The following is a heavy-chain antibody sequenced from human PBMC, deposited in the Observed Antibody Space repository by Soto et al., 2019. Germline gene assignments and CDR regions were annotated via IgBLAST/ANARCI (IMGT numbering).Heavy chain of an antibody. CDR2: IKSKSDGELA. CDR1: GFSFNNAW. CDR3: ALITSDY. J-gene: IGHJ4*02. V-gene: IGHV3-15*07. Sequence: EVQLVESGGGLVKPGGSLRLSCGASGFSFNNAWLNWVRQAPGKGLEWVGRIKSKSDGELAEYGAPVKDRFTISRDDSKNTVFLQMNSLKTEDTAVYYCALITSDYWGQGTLVTVSS.